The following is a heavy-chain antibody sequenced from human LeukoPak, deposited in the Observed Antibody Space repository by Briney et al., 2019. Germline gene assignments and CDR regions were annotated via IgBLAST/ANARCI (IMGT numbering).Heavy chain of an antibody. J-gene: IGHJ6*03. CDR1: GFTFSSYW. CDR2: IKLDGSEK. Sequence: PGKSLGVSCAASGFTFSSYWMSWVRQAPGKGLEWVDNIKLDGSEKNYVDSVKGRFTISRDNAKNSLYLQMNSLRAEDTAVYYCARVLVEMATQLYYYYYMDVWGKGTTVTVSS. V-gene: IGHV3-7*01. D-gene: IGHD5-24*01. CDR3: ARVLVEMATQLYYYYYMDV.